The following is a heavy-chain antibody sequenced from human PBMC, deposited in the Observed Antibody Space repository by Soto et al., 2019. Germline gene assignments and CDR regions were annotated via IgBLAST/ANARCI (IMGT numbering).Heavy chain of an antibody. V-gene: IGHV4-39*07. J-gene: IGHJ4*02. Sequence: PSETLSLTCSVSGGSISSGPYSWGWIRQPPGKGLEWIGTFHYSGRTYYSPSLESRVTISVDTSKNQFSLKLSSVTAADTAVYYCVRAGGGWSFDSWGQGTLVTVSS. CDR1: GGSISSGPYS. D-gene: IGHD6-19*01. CDR2: FHYSGRT. CDR3: VRAGGGWSFDS.